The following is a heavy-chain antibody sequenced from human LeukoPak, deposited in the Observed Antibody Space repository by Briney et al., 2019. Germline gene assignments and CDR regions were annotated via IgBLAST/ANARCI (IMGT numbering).Heavy chain of an antibody. V-gene: IGHV3-7*01. CDR2: IKHDGSEK. CDR1: GFKFSNYW. CDR3: ARDTTRRIVGAPLGP. J-gene: IGHJ5*02. D-gene: IGHD1-26*01. Sequence: GGSLRLSCAGSGFKFSNYWMSWVRQAPGKGLEWVANIKHDGSEKYYVDSVKGRFTISRDNAKNSLYLQMSSLRAEDTAVYYCARDTTRRIVGAPLGPWGQGTLVTVSS.